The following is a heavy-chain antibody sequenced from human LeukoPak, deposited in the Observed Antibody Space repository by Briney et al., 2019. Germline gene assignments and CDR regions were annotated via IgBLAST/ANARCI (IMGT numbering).Heavy chain of an antibody. J-gene: IGHJ5*02. CDR1: GGSISSYS. Sequence: SETLSLTCTVSGGSISSYSWSWIRQPPGKGLEWIGHISYSGSTNYNPSLKSRVTISVDTSKNQFSLKLTSVTAADAAVYYCARHGAAYSCFDPWGQGTLVTVSS. CDR3: ARHGAAYSCFDP. V-gene: IGHV4-59*08. D-gene: IGHD4/OR15-4a*01. CDR2: ISYSGST.